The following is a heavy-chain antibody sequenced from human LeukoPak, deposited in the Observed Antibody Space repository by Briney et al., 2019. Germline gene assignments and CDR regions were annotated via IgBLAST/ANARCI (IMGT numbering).Heavy chain of an antibody. V-gene: IGHV3-72*01. CDR1: GFTFSVYY. CDR3: GRVHSDTWSGAFLDS. J-gene: IGHJ4*02. D-gene: IGHD3-3*02. Sequence: QAGGSLRLSCVVSGFTFSVYYMDWVRQAPGKGLEWIGRARNKANVYTTEYAASVKGRFTISRDDSKDSLYLQMNSLKTEDTAVYYCGRVHSDTWSGAFLDSWGQGTLVTVSS. CDR2: ARNKANVYTT.